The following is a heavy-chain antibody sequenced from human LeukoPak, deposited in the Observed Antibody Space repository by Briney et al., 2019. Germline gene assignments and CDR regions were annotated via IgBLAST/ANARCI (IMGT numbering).Heavy chain of an antibody. Sequence: SGTLSLTCTVSGGSFSSSSYYWGWIRQPPGKGLEWIGSISYRGNNYHNPSVKSRVIMSVDTSKNQFSLKLTSVTAADTAVYYCARFNSGSYQHYFDYWGQGTLVTVSS. J-gene: IGHJ4*02. V-gene: IGHV4-39*07. D-gene: IGHD1-26*01. CDR1: GGSFSSSSYY. CDR3: ARFNSGSYQHYFDY. CDR2: ISYRGNN.